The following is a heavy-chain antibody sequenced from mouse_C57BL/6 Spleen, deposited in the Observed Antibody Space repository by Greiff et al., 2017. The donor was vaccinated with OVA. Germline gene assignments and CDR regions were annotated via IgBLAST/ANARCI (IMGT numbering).Heavy chain of an antibody. J-gene: IGHJ3*01. D-gene: IGHD1-1*01. CDR3: AREGNYYGSSAWFAY. CDR2: IHPNSGST. V-gene: IGHV1-64*01. CDR1: GYTFTSYW. Sequence: QVQLQQPGAELVKPGASVKLSCKASGYTFTSYWMHWVKQRPGQGLEWIGIIHPNSGSTNYNEKFKSKATLTVDKSSSTAYMQLSSLTSEDSAVYYCAREGNYYGSSAWFAYWGQGTLVTVSA.